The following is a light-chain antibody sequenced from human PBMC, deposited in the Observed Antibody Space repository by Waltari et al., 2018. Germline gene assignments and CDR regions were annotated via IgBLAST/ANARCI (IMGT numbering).Light chain of an antibody. CDR3: QQYHESPPIT. J-gene: IGKJ3*01. CDR2: GAS. V-gene: IGKV3-15*01. Sequence: EIVMTQSPATLSVSPGERATLSCRASQSISSHLAWYQQKPGQAPRLLIYGASTRATGIPARFSCSGSGTEFTLTISSLQSEDFAVYVCQQYHESPPITFGPGTKVDIK. CDR1: QSISSH.